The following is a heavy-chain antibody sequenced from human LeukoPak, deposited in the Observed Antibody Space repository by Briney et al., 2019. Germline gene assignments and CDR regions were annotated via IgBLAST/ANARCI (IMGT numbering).Heavy chain of an antibody. J-gene: IGHJ6*03. CDR1: GFTFDDYA. D-gene: IGHD2-8*01. Sequence: GGSLRLSCAASGFTFDDYAMHWVRQAPGKGLEWVSGISWNSGSIGYADSVKGRFTISRDNAKNSLYLQMNSLRAEDTAVYYCARDAGGSDCTNRLCYRSYMDVWGKGTTVTVSS. CDR3: ARDAGGSDCTNRLCYRSYMDV. CDR2: ISWNSGSI. V-gene: IGHV3-9*01.